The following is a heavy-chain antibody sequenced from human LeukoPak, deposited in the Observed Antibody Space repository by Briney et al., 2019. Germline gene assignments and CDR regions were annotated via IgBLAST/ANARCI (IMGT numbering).Heavy chain of an antibody. D-gene: IGHD2-15*01. CDR1: GGSISSGSYY. J-gene: IGHJ4*02. Sequence: SETLSLTCTVSGGSISSGSYYWSWIRQPAGKGLERIGRIYTSGSTNYNPSLKSRVTISVDTSKNQFSVKLSSVTAAETAGYYCARERELGYCSGGSCYPFDYWGQGTLVTVSS. CDR2: IYTSGST. V-gene: IGHV4-61*02. CDR3: ARERELGYCSGGSCYPFDY.